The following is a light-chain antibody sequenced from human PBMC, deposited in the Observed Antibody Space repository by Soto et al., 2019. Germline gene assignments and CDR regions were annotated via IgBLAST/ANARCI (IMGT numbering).Light chain of an antibody. CDR3: NSYTSTRTRV. Sequence: QSVLTQPPSASGTPGQRVTISCTGTNSAVGGYNYVSWYQQHPGKAPRLMIYDVSNRPSGVSNRFSGSKSGNAAFLTISGLQPEDEADYYCNSYTSTRTRVFGGGTKVTVL. CDR1: NSAVGGYNY. CDR2: DVS. J-gene: IGLJ2*01. V-gene: IGLV2-14*03.